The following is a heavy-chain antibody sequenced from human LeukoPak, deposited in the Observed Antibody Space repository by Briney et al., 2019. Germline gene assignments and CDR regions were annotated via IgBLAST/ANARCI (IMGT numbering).Heavy chain of an antibody. J-gene: IGHJ4*02. CDR2: ISYDGSNK. D-gene: IGHD3-3*01. Sequence: PGGSLRLSCAASGFTFSSYAMHWVRQAPGKGLEWVAVISYDGSNKYYADSVKGRFTISRDNSKNTLYLQMNSPRAEDTAVYYCARDEWNFDYWGQGTLVTVSS. V-gene: IGHV3-30-3*01. CDR3: ARDEWNFDY. CDR1: GFTFSSYA.